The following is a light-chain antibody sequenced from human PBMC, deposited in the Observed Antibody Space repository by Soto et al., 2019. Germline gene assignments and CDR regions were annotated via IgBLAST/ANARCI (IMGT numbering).Light chain of an antibody. J-gene: IGLJ2*01. CDR2: DVS. CDR3: SSYTSSSTPGVV. CDR1: SSDVGGYNY. Sequence: SALTQPASVSGSPGQSITISCTGTSSDVGGYNYVSWYQQHPGKAPKLMIYDVSNRPSGVSNRFSGSKSGNTASLTISGLQAEDEADYYCSSYTSSSTPGVVFGGGTKVTVL. V-gene: IGLV2-14*01.